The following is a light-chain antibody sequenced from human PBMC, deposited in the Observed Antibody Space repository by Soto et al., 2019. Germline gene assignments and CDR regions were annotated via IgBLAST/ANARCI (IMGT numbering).Light chain of an antibody. CDR3: QEALNEPWT. J-gene: IGKJ1*01. Sequence: IQITQSPSSVSASVGDRVTITCRASQSVSFFLSWYQQRPGRAPKLLIYGASNLASGVPPRFSGSRSGTDFTLVIDSLQPEDLGTYYCQEALNEPWTFGQGTKVDIK. CDR2: GAS. V-gene: IGKV1-39*02. CDR1: QSVSFF.